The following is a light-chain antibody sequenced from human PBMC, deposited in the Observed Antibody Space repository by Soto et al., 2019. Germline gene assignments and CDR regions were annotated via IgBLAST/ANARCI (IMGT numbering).Light chain of an antibody. CDR1: QSPLYSVWNVY. J-gene: IGKJ1*01. CDR2: KVS. V-gene: IGKV2-30*01. CDR3: MQGTHWPPT. Sequence: DVVTTHSPLSLPVTLGQPASISCKSSQSPLYSVWNVYLSWFQQMPGQSPRRLIYKVSKRDSGVPDRFSGSGSGTDFTLHISRVEAEDVGIYYCMQGTHWPPTFGRGTKVEIK.